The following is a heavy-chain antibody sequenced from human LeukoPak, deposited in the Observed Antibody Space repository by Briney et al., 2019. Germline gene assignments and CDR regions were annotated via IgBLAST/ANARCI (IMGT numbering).Heavy chain of an antibody. Sequence: SETLSLTCAVYGGSFSGYYWSWIRQPPGKGLEWIGEINHSGSTNYNPSLKSRVTISVDTSKNQFSLKLSSVTAADTAVYYCVRFRGYYDRSFDYWGQGTLVTVSS. D-gene: IGHD3-22*01. J-gene: IGHJ4*02. CDR1: GGSFSGYY. V-gene: IGHV4-34*01. CDR3: VRFRGYYDRSFDY. CDR2: INHSGST.